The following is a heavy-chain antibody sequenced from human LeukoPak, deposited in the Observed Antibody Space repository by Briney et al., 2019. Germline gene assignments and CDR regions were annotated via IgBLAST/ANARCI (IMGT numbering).Heavy chain of an antibody. CDR3: ARDFSAAFDI. CDR2: IYYSGST. J-gene: IGHJ3*02. Sequence: SETLSLTCTVSGGSISSGSYYWGWIRQPPGKGLEWIGSIYYSGSTYYNPSLKSRVTISVDTSKNQFSLKLSSVTAADTAVYYCARDFSAAFDIWGQGTMVTVSS. V-gene: IGHV4-39*07. D-gene: IGHD2/OR15-2a*01. CDR1: GGSISSGSYY.